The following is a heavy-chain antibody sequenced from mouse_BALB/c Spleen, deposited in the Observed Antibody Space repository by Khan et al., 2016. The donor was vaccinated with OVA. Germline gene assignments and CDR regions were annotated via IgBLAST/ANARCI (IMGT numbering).Heavy chain of an antibody. V-gene: IGHV2-9*02. CDR1: GFSLTSYG. D-gene: IGHD1-1*01. CDR3: ARDHGNTYEYFDY. CDR2: IWAGGST. J-gene: IGHJ2*01. Sequence: QMQLEESGPGLVAPSQSLSITCTVSGFSLTSYGVHWVRQPPGKGLEWLGIIWAGGSTNYNSALMSRLSIRKDNSKSQVFVKMISLQTDDTAMYYCARDHGNTYEYFDYWGQGTTLTVSS.